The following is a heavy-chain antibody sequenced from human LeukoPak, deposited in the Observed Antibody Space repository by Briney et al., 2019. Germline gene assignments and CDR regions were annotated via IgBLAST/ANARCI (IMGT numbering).Heavy chain of an antibody. D-gene: IGHD4-17*01. V-gene: IGHV3-53*01. CDR1: GFSVSSSY. J-gene: IGHJ4*02. Sequence: GGSLRHSCAASGFSVSSSYMNRVRQAPGKGLEWVSIIYRDGKTFYADYVKGRFTISRDSSKNTLYLQMNSLRVEDTAVYYCVRDSGDGDYEPLDSWGQGTLVTVSS. CDR3: VRDSGDGDYEPLDS. CDR2: IYRDGKT.